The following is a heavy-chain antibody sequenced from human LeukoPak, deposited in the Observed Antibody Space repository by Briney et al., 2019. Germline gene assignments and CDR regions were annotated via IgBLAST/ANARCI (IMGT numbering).Heavy chain of an antibody. J-gene: IGHJ6*02. CDR2: IYYSGST. D-gene: IGHD3-22*01. CDR3: ARVVINNYYYGMDV. V-gene: IGHV4-31*03. Sequence: PSQTLSLTCTVSGGSISSGGYYWSWIRQHPGKGLEWIGYIYYSGSTYYNPSLKSRVTISVDTSKNQFSLKLSSVTAADTGVYYCARVVINNYYYGMDVWGQGTTVTVSS. CDR1: GGSISSGGYY.